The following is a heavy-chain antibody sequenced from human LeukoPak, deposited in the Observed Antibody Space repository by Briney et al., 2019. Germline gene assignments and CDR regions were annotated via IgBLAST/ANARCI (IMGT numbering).Heavy chain of an antibody. V-gene: IGHV3-74*01. Sequence: PGGSLRLSCAASGFTFSSHWMHWIRQAPGKGLVWVSGISSDGSRPRYADSVNGRFTISRDNAKNTLYLQMNSLRAEDTAVYFCVRDGQRSTPIDYWGQGTLVTVS. CDR2: ISSDGSRP. CDR1: GFTFSSHW. D-gene: IGHD2-15*01. J-gene: IGHJ4*02. CDR3: VRDGQRSTPIDY.